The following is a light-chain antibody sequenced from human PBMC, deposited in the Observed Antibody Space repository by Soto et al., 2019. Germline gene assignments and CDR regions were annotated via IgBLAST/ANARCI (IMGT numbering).Light chain of an antibody. CDR3: SSYGGSNNLV. J-gene: IGLJ2*01. CDR1: SNDVGGYNF. Sequence: QSALTQPPSASGSPGQSVTISYTGTSNDVGGYNFVSWYQQHPGKAPKLMIYEVNKRPSGVPDRFSGSKSGNTASLTVSGLQAEDEADYYCSSYGGSNNLVFGGGTKLTVL. V-gene: IGLV2-8*01. CDR2: EVN.